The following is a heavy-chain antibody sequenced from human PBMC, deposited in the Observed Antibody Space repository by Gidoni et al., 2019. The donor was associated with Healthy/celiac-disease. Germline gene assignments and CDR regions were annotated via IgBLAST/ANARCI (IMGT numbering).Heavy chain of an antibody. CDR3: AKSNGIVGATTYNYYYYMDV. CDR1: GLTFSSYA. CDR2: ISGSGGST. D-gene: IGHD1-26*01. J-gene: IGHJ6*03. Sequence: EVQLLESGGGLVQPGGSLRLSCAASGLTFSSYAMSWVRQAPGKGLEWVSAISGSGGSTYYADSVKGRFTISRDNSKNTLYLQMNSLRAEDTAVYYCAKSNGIVGATTYNYYYYMDVWGKGTTVTVSS. V-gene: IGHV3-23*01.